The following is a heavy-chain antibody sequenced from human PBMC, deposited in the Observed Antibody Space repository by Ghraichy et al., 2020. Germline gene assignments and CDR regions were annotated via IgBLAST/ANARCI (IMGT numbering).Heavy chain of an antibody. CDR2: ISGSGGST. Sequence: GALRLSCAASGFTFSSYAMSWVRQAPGKGLEWVSAISGSGGSTYYADSVKGRFTISRDNSRNTLYLQMNSLRAEDTAVYYCAKDLGFGEPTNAFDIWGQGTMVTVSS. D-gene: IGHD3-10*01. CDR1: GFTFSSYA. CDR3: AKDLGFGEPTNAFDI. V-gene: IGHV3-23*01. J-gene: IGHJ3*02.